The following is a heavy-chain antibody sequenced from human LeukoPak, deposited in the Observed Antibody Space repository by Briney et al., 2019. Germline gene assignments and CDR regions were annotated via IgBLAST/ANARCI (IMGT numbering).Heavy chain of an antibody. J-gene: IGHJ4*02. CDR1: GGSFSGYY. V-gene: IGHV4-34*01. D-gene: IGHD3-22*01. CDR2: INHSGST. CDR3: ARGKSYYHDSSGYYPYYFDY. Sequence: ASETLSLTCAVYGGSFSGYYWSWIRQPPGKGLEWIGEINHSGSTNYNPSLKSRVTISVDTSKNQFSLKLSSVTAADTAVYYCARGKSYYHDSSGYYPYYFDYWGQGTLVTVPS.